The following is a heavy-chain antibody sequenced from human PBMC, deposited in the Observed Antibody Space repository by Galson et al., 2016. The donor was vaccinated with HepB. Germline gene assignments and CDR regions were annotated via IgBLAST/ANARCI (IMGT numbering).Heavy chain of an antibody. CDR3: ARRFRYTYGPPYGMDV. J-gene: IGHJ6*02. Sequence: LRLSCAASGFTFRSYWMSWVRQPPGKGLEWIGSIYYSGSTYYNPSLQSRVTISVDTSKNQFSLKMSSVTAADTAVYYCARRFRYTYGPPYGMDVWGQGTTVTVSS. CDR1: GFTFRSYW. D-gene: IGHD5-18*01. V-gene: IGHV4-39*01. CDR2: IYYSGST.